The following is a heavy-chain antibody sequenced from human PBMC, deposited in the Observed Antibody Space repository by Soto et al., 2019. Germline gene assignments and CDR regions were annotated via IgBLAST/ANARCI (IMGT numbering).Heavy chain of an antibody. Sequence: SVKVSCKASGSTFSSYAISWVRQPPGQGLEWMGGIIPIFGTANYAQKFQGRVTITADKSTSTAYMELSSLRSEDTAVYYCARDQLVRRYYYYGMDVWGQGTTVTVSS. V-gene: IGHV1-69*06. CDR1: GSTFSSYA. J-gene: IGHJ6*02. CDR2: IIPIFGTA. D-gene: IGHD6-6*01. CDR3: ARDQLVRRYYYYGMDV.